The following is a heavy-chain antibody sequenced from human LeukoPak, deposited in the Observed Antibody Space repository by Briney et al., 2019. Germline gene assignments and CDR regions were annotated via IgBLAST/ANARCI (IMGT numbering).Heavy chain of an antibody. CDR2: TSSSGSTI. CDR1: GFTFSDYY. CDR3: AKDKGGWRLLWFGELIN. D-gene: IGHD3-10*01. Sequence: GGSLRLSCAASGFTFSDYYMSWIRQAPGKGLEWVSYTSSSGSTIYYADSVKGRFTISRDNSKNTLYLQMNSLRAEDTAVYYCAKDKGGWRLLWFGELINWGQGTLVTVSS. J-gene: IGHJ4*02. V-gene: IGHV3-11*01.